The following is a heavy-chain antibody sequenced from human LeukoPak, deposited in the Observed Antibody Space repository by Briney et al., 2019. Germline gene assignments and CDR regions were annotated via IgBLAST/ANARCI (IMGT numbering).Heavy chain of an antibody. D-gene: IGHD5-12*01. J-gene: IGHJ4*02. CDR2: ISAYNGNT. CDR1: GYTFTSYG. V-gene: IGHV1-18*01. Sequence: ASVKVSCKASGYTFTSYGIIWVRQAPGQGLEWMGWISAYNGNTNYAQKLQGRVTMTTDTSTSTAYMELRSLRSDDTAVYYCARDFPFVRYSGYDYDGTSGGDYFDYWGQGTLVTVSS. CDR3: ARDFPFVRYSGYDYDGTSGGDYFDY.